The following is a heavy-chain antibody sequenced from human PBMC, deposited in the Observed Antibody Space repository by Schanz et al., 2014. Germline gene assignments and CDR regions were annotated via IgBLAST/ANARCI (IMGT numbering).Heavy chain of an antibody. CDR1: GFSFSNYA. V-gene: IGHV3-21*01. CDR2: ISSTSTYL. J-gene: IGHJ4*02. Sequence: VQLVESGGGVVQPGRSLRLSCAASGFSFSNYALVWVRQPPGKGLEWVSSISSTSTYLYYADSVKGRFTISRDSARNSLYLQMSSLRAEDTAVYYCARGTPFLCDYWGQGTLVTVSS. D-gene: IGHD3-16*01. CDR3: ARGTPFLCDY.